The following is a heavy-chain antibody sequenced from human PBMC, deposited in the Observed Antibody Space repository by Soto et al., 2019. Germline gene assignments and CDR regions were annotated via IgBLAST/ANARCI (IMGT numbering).Heavy chain of an antibody. Sequence: LSLSCAASGFTFSSYGMHWVRQAPGKGLEWVAVISYDGSNKYYADSVKGRFTISRDNSKNTLYLQMNSLRAEDTAVYYCAKDREYYDSSGYYYFNWFDPWGQGTLVTVSS. V-gene: IGHV3-30*18. CDR2: ISYDGSNK. CDR3: AKDREYYDSSGYYYFNWFDP. J-gene: IGHJ5*02. CDR1: GFTFSSYG. D-gene: IGHD3-22*01.